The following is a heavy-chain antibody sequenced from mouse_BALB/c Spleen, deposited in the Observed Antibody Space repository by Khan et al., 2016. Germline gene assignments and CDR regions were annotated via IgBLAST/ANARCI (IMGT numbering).Heavy chain of an antibody. CDR2: ISSGGEYT. V-gene: IGHV5-12-1*01. CDR1: GFAFSRYD. Sequence: EVELVESGRGLVKPGGSLKLSCAVSGFAFSRYDMSWVRQTAEKRLEWVAFISSGGEYTYYPDTLNGRFTVSRDNSNNTLYLQMSSLRSDDTAIYYCVRNGLPHWYFDVWGAGTTVTVSS. J-gene: IGHJ1*01. CDR3: VRNGLPHWYFDV. D-gene: IGHD2-4*01.